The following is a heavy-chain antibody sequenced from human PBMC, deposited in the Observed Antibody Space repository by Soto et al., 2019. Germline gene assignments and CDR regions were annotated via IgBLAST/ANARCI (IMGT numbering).Heavy chain of an antibody. CDR2: ISYDGSNK. Sequence: GGSLRLSCAASGFSFSSCGMHWVRQTPGKGLEWVAGISYDGSNKYYVDSMKGRLTISRDNSKNTLDLQMNSLRAEDTAVYYCAKDTYYHDSSGYYVFDSWGQGTLVTVSS. J-gene: IGHJ4*02. V-gene: IGHV3-30*18. D-gene: IGHD3-22*01. CDR3: AKDTYYHDSSGYYVFDS. CDR1: GFSFSSCG.